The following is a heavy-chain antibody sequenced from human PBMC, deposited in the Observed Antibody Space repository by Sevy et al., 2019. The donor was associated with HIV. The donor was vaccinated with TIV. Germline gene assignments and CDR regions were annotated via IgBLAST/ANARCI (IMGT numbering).Heavy chain of an antibody. J-gene: IGHJ6*02. D-gene: IGHD2-2*01. V-gene: IGHV3-48*01. CDR3: ARVVVVPDYYGMDV. CDR2: ISSSSSTI. CDR1: GFTFRNFW. Sequence: GGSLRLSCAVSGFTFRNFWMSWVRQAPGKGLEWVSYISSSSSTIYYAASVKGRFTISRDNAKNSLYLQMNSLRAEDTAFYYCARVVVVPDYYGMDVWGQGTTVTVSS.